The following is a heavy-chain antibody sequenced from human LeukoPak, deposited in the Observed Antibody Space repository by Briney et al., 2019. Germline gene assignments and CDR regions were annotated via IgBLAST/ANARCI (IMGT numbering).Heavy chain of an antibody. CDR1: GGTFSSYA. V-gene: IGHV1-69*01. CDR2: IIPIFGTA. CDR3: ARGRCSSPGRPGDNWFAP. D-gene: IGHD2-2*01. J-gene: IGHJ5*02. Sequence: EASVKVSCKASGGTFSSYAISWVRQAPGQGLEWMGGIIPIFGTANYAQKFQGRVTITADESTSTAYMELSSLRSEDTAVYYCARGRCSSPGRPGDNWFAPGARETLAPVP.